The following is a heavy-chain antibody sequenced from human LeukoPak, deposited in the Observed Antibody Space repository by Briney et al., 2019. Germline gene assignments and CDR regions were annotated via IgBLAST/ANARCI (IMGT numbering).Heavy chain of an antibody. CDR3: IAWVVTAYT. D-gene: IGHD2-21*02. Sequence: PGGSLRLSCAASGFTFSGSAMHWVRQASGKGLEWVGRIRNKTNNYATAYAASVKGRFTISRDDSKNTTYLQMKSLKTEDTAVYYCIAWVVTAYTWGQGTLVTVSS. J-gene: IGHJ4*02. CDR1: GFTFSGSA. V-gene: IGHV3-73*01. CDR2: IRNKTNNYAT.